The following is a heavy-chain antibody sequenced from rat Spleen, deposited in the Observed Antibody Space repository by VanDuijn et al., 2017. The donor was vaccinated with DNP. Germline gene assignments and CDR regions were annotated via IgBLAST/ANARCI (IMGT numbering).Heavy chain of an antibody. CDR3: AREVFYYFDY. V-gene: IGHV5-31*01. Sequence: EVQLVESGGDLVQPGRSLKLSCVASGFTFNYYWMTWIRQIPGKGLEWVASISTGGDNTYYPDSVKGRFTISRDDAKNTLYLQMNSLRSEDTATYYCAREVFYYFDYWGQGVMVTVSS. J-gene: IGHJ2*01. CDR2: ISTGGDNT. CDR1: GFTFNYYW.